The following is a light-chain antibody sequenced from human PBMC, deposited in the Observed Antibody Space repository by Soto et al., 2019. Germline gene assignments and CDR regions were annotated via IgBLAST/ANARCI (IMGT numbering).Light chain of an antibody. V-gene: IGKV1-5*01. CDR1: QSITNW. CDR2: DAS. CDR3: QQYYTTPLT. J-gene: IGKJ4*01. Sequence: DIQMTQSPHSLSASVGGRVTIPARASQSITNWLAWYQQKPVKAPKLLIYDASSLESGVPDRFSGSGSGTDFTLTISSLQAEDVAVYYCQQYYTTPLTFGGGTKVDIK.